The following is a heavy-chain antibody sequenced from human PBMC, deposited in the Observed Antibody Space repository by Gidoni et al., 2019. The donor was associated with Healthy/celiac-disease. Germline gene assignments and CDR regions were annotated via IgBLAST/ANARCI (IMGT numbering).Heavy chain of an antibody. CDR1: GFTFSSYS. J-gene: IGHJ2*01. D-gene: IGHD2-21*02. CDR2: ITSSSIYI. Sequence: EVQLVESGGGLVKPGGSLRLSCAASGFTFSSYSMSWVRQAPGKGLEWVSSITSSSIYIYYADSMKGRFTISRDNAKNSLSLQMNSLRAEDTAVYYCARGYGGNSWYFDLWGRGTLVTVSS. CDR3: ARGYGGNSWYFDL. V-gene: IGHV3-21*01.